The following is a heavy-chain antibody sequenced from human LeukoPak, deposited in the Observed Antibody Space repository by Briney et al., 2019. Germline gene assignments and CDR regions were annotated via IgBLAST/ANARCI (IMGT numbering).Heavy chain of an antibody. CDR3: ARSQNYYGSGDY. CDR2: IYYTGTT. V-gene: IGHV4-39*02. Sequence: SETLSLTCAVFRGSITNSSCYWGWIRQPPGKGLEWIGGIYYTGTTYYSPSLNSRITISMDTSRNHFSVKLSSVTAADTAVYYCARSQNYYGSGDYWSQGTLVTVSS. CDR1: RGSITNSSCY. D-gene: IGHD3-10*01. J-gene: IGHJ4*02.